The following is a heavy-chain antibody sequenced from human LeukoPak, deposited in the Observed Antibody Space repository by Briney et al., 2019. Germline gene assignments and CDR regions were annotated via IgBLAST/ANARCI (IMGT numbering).Heavy chain of an antibody. CDR2: VSWNSGSI. CDR3: AKDNGGSSLDY. J-gene: IGHJ4*02. D-gene: IGHD6-6*01. Sequence: GGSLRLSCAASGFTFDDYAMHWVRQAPGKGLEWVSGVSWNSGSIGYADSVKGRFTISRDNAKNSLYLQMNSLRAEDTALYYCAKDNGGSSLDYWAQGTLVTVSS. CDR1: GFTFDDYA. V-gene: IGHV3-9*01.